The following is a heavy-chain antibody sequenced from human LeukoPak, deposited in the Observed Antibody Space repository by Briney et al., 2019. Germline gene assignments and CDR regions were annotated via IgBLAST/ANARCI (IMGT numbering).Heavy chain of an antibody. CDR2: IYWNDDK. J-gene: IGHJ4*02. V-gene: IGHV2-5*01. CDR3: AQSGPGGGMATVTRGDY. D-gene: IGHD4-17*01. Sequence: SGPTLVKPTQTLTLTCTFSGFSLSTSGVGVGWIRQPPGKALEWLALIYWNDDKRYSPSLKSRLTITKDPSKNQVVLTMTNMDPGATATYSCAQSGPGGGMATVTRGDYGGQGTLATVSS. CDR1: GFSLSTSGVG.